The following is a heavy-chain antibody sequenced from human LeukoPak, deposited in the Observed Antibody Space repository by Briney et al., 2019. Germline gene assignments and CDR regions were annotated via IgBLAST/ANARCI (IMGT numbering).Heavy chain of an antibody. Sequence: SETLSLTCAVYGGSFSGYYWSWIRQPPGKGLEWIGEINHSGSTNYNPSLKSRVTISVDTSKNQFSLKLGSVTAADTAVYYCARLGYYDSSGYVYWGQGTLVTVSS. CDR1: GGSFSGYY. CDR2: INHSGST. CDR3: ARLGYYDSSGYVY. J-gene: IGHJ4*02. D-gene: IGHD3-22*01. V-gene: IGHV4-34*01.